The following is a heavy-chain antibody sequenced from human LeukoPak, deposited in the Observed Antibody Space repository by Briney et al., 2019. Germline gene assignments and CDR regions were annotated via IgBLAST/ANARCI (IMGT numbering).Heavy chain of an antibody. CDR2: IYYSGST. CDR3: ARSPIYDSSGYYYVGSYYYHIDV. Sequence: SETLSLTCTVSGGSISSSSYYWGWIRQPPGKGLEWIGSIYYSGSTYYNPSLKSRVTISVDTSKNQFSLKLSSVTAADTAVYYCARSPIYDSSGYYYVGSYYYHIDVWGKGTTVTVSS. V-gene: IGHV4-39*01. D-gene: IGHD3-22*01. CDR1: GGSISSSSYY. J-gene: IGHJ6*03.